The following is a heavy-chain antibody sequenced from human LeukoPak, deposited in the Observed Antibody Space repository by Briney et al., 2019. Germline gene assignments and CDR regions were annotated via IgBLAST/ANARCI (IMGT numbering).Heavy chain of an antibody. CDR2: IWYDGSNR. CDR3: ARDSIAGSDYGMDV. D-gene: IGHD2-15*01. Sequence: GGSLRLSCAASGFIFSYYGMHWVRQAPGKGLEWVAVIWYDGSNRYYADSLKGRFTISRDNSKNTLYLQMNSLRAEDTAVYYCARDSIAGSDYGMDVWGQGTTVTVSS. CDR1: GFIFSYYG. V-gene: IGHV3-33*01. J-gene: IGHJ6*02.